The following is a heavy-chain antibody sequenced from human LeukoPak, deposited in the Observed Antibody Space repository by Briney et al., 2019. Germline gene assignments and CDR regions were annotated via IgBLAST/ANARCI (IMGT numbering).Heavy chain of an antibody. CDR2: INSDGRST. J-gene: IGHJ4*02. D-gene: IGHD6-6*01. V-gene: IGHV3-74*01. CDR1: GFTFSSYW. Sequence: GGSLRLSCAASGFTFSSYWMHWVRQAPGKGLVWVSHINSDGRSTSYADSVKGRFTISRDNAKNTLYLQMNSLRAEDTAVYYCARDMGLSSSSYWGQGTLVTVSS. CDR3: ARDMGLSSSSY.